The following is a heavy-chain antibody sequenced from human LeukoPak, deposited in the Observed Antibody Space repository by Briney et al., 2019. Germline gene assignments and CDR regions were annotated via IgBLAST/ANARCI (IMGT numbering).Heavy chain of an antibody. Sequence: PGGPLRLSCEGSGFTFRKYAMNWVRQAPGKGLEWVSAIGVSTDNTYYADSVKGRFIISRDNSRNTLHVQMSGLRVEDTAIYYCAKGEEAFDIWGQGTMVTVSS. V-gene: IGHV3-23*01. CDR3: AKGEEAFDI. J-gene: IGHJ3*02. CDR2: IGVSTDNT. CDR1: GFTFRKYA.